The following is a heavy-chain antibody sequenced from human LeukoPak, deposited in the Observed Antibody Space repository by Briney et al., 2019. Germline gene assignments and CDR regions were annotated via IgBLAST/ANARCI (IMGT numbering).Heavy chain of an antibody. D-gene: IGHD3-10*01. CDR1: GFTFSKHG. CDR2: ISPSGDIT. J-gene: IGHJ4*02. Sequence: QSGGSLRLSCAASGFTFSKHGTNWVRQAPGKGLEWVSGISPSGDITYYADSVKGRFTISRDNSKNTLYLEVISLTAEDTAVYYCAKDDAWLRFGEWSQGTLVTVSS. V-gene: IGHV3-23*01. CDR3: AKDDAWLRFGE.